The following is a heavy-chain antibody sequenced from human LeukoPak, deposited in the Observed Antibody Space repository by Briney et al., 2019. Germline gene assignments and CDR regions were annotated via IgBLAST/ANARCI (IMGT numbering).Heavy chain of an antibody. CDR3: ARGQLLGVSDAFDI. CDR2: ISSSGSTI. Sequence: PGGSLRLSCAASGFTFSSYAMSWVRQAPGKGLEWVSYISSSGSTIYYADSVKGRFTISRDNAKNSLYLQMNSLRAADTAVYYCARGQLLGVSDAFDIWGQGTMVTVSS. CDR1: GFTFSSYA. V-gene: IGHV3-48*04. J-gene: IGHJ3*02. D-gene: IGHD6-19*01.